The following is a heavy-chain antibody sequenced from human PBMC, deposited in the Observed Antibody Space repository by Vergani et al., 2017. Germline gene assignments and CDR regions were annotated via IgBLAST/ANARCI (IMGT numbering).Heavy chain of an antibody. CDR1: GFTFSSYG. Sequence: QVQLVESGGGVVQPGRSLRLSCAASGFTFSSYGMHWVRQAPGKGLGWVAVISYDGSNKYYADSVKGRFTISRDNSKNTLYLQMNSLRAEDTAVYYCARDSTVYCSGGSCYGFDYWGQGTLVTVSS. CDR3: ARDSTVYCSGGSCYGFDY. D-gene: IGHD2-15*01. V-gene: IGHV3-30*03. CDR2: ISYDGSNK. J-gene: IGHJ4*02.